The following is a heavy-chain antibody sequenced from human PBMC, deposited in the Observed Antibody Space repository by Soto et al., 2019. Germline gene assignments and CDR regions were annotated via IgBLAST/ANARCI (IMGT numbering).Heavy chain of an antibody. D-gene: IGHD5-18*01. CDR2: IIPIFGTA. Sequence: ASVKVYFKASGGTFSSYAISWVRQAPGQGLEWMGGIIPIFGTANYAQKFQGGVTITADKSTSTAYMELSSLRSEDTAVYYCAVHTAMVIFDSWGQGTLVPVSS. CDR1: GGTFSSYA. J-gene: IGHJ4*02. CDR3: AVHTAMVIFDS. V-gene: IGHV1-69*06.